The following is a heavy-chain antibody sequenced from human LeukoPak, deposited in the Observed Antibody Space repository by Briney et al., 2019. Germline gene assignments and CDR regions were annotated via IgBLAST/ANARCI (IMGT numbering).Heavy chain of an antibody. J-gene: IGHJ4*02. CDR1: GFTFSSYG. D-gene: IGHD1-26*01. V-gene: IGHV3-30*03. Sequence: QTGGSLRLSCAASGFTFSSYGMHWVRQAPGKGLEWVAVISYDGSNKYYADSVKGRFTISRDNSKNSLYLQMNSLRAEDTTVYFCATESGTYSGTCFDYWGQGTLVTVSS. CDR3: ATESGTYSGTCFDY. CDR2: ISYDGSNK.